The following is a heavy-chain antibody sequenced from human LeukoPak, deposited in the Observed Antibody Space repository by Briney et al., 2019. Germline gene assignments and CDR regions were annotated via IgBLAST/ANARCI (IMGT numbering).Heavy chain of an antibody. CDR2: INHSGIT. CDR3: SRGLSDVY. Sequence: PSEPLSLTCGVYGGSFSGYYWTWIRQPPGKGLEWIGEINHSGITNYNPSLKSRVTISIDTSKSQFSLKLNSVTAADTAVYYCSRGLSDVYWGQGTLVTVSS. CDR1: GGSFSGYY. J-gene: IGHJ4*02. V-gene: IGHV4-34*01.